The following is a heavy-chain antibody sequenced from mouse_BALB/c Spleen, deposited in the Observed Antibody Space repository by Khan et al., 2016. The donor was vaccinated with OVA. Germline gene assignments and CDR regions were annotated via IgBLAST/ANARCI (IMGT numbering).Heavy chain of an antibody. V-gene: IGHV9-3-1*01. CDR3: ARDLTY. J-gene: IGHJ3*01. CDR1: RYTFTNYG. Sequence: QIQLVQSGPELKKPGETVKISCKPSRYTFTNYGMNWVKQAPGKGLKWMGWINTYTGEPTYADDFKGRFAFSLETSANTAYLQINNLENEDTATYFCARDLTYWGQGTLVTVSA. CDR2: INTYTGEP.